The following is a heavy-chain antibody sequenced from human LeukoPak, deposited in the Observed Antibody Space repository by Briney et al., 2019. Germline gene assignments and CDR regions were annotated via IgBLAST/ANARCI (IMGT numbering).Heavy chain of an antibody. CDR3: AKSSEDGSGSYYPSDY. CDR2: ISYDGSNK. V-gene: IGHV3-30*18. D-gene: IGHD3-10*01. J-gene: IGHJ4*02. CDR1: GFTFSSYG. Sequence: GRSLRLSCAASGFTFSSYGMHWVRQAPGKGLEWVAVISYDGSNKYYADSVKGRFTISRDNSKNTLYLQMNSLRAEDTAVYYCAKSSEDGSGSYYPSDYWGQGTLVTVSS.